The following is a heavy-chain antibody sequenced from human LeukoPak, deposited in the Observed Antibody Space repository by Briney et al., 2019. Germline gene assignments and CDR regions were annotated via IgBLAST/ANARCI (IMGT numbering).Heavy chain of an antibody. J-gene: IGHJ4*02. CDR2: IIPIFGTA. CDR1: GYTLTGYY. V-gene: IGHV1-69*13. Sequence: GASVKVSCKASGYTLTGYYMHWVRQAPGQGLEWMGGIIPIFGTANYAQKFQGRVTITADESTSTAYMELSSLRSEDTAVYYCARSGYYGSGSYFDYWGQGTLVTVSS. CDR3: ARSGYYGSGSYFDY. D-gene: IGHD3-10*01.